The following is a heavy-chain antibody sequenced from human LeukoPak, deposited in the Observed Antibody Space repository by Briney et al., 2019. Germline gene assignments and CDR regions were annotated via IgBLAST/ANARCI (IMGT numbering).Heavy chain of an antibody. J-gene: IGHJ3*02. D-gene: IGHD1-26*01. CDR1: GFTFSSYA. CDR3: ARDIGVSGADAFDI. CDR2: ISGGGDST. Sequence: GGSLRLSCAASGFTFSSYAMSWVRQVPGKGLEWVASISGGGDSTYNVDSVKGRFTISRDNSKNTLYLQMNSLRAEDTAVYYCARDIGVSGADAFDIWGQGTMVTVSS. V-gene: IGHV3-23*01.